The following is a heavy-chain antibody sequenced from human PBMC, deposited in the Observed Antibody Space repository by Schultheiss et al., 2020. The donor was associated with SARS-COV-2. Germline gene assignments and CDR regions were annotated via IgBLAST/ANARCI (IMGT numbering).Heavy chain of an antibody. V-gene: IGHV3-21*01. CDR2: ISSSSSYI. CDR3: ARLGSGWYAFDI. D-gene: IGHD6-19*01. CDR1: GFTFSSYS. J-gene: IGHJ3*02. Sequence: GESLKISCAASGFTFSSYSMNWVRQAPGKGLEWVSSISSSSSYIYYADSVKGRFTISRDNAKNSLDLQMNSLRAEDTAVYYCARLGSGWYAFDIWGQGTMVTVSS.